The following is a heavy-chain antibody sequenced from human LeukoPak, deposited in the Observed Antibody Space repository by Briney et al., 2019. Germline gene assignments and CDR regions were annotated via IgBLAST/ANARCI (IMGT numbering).Heavy chain of an antibody. Sequence: ASVKVSCKVSGYTLTELSMHWVRQAPGKGLEWMGGFDPEDGETIHAQKFQGRVTMTEDTSTDTAYMELSSLRSEDTAVYYCATSGENSSGYYHWGQGTLVTVSS. V-gene: IGHV1-24*01. D-gene: IGHD3-22*01. J-gene: IGHJ5*02. CDR1: GYTLTELS. CDR3: ATSGENSSGYYH. CDR2: FDPEDGET.